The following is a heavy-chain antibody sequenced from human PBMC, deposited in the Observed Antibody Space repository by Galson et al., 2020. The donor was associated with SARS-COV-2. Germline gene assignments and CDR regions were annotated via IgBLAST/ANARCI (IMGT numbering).Heavy chain of an antibody. J-gene: IGHJ4*02. Sequence: ASETLSLTCTVSGGSISSGGYYWSWIRQHPGKGLEWIGYIYYSGSTYYNPSLKSRVTISVDTSKNQFSLKLSSVTAADTAVYYCASSQGGPYGEYEAYWGQGTLVTVSS. V-gene: IGHV4-31*03. CDR1: GGSISSGGYY. D-gene: IGHD4-17*01. CDR3: ASSQGGPYGEYEAY. CDR2: IYYSGST.